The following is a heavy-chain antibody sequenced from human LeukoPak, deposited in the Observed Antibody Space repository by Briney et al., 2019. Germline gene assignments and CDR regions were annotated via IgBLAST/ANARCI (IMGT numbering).Heavy chain of an antibody. V-gene: IGHV3-33*01. CDR2: TWYDGSER. CDR1: GFSFGSYA. D-gene: IGHD2-21*02. J-gene: IGHJ4*02. CDR3: ARDYCGGDCQGLDY. Sequence: GGSLRLSCAASGFSFGSYAMDWVRRAPGKGLEWVAVTWYDGSERYYADSVKGRFTISRDNSKNTLSLQMNSLRAEDTAVYYCARDYCGGDCQGLDYWGQGALVTVSS.